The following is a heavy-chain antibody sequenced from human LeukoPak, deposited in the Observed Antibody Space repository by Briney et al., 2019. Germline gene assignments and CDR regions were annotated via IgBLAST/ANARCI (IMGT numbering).Heavy chain of an antibody. CDR3: ARVGYYDSSGYLDAFDI. D-gene: IGHD3-22*01. CDR2: ISYDGSNK. V-gene: IGHV3-30-3*01. J-gene: IGHJ3*02. Sequence: GRSLRLSCAASGFTFSSYAMHWVRQAPGKGLEWVAVISYDGSNKYYADSVKGRFTISRDNSKNTLYLQMNSLRAEDTAVYYRARVGYYDSSGYLDAFDIWGQGTMVTVSS. CDR1: GFTFSSYA.